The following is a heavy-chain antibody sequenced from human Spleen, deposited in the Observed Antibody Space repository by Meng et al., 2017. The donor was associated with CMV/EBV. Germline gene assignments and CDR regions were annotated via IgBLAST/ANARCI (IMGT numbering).Heavy chain of an antibody. J-gene: IGHJ4*02. D-gene: IGHD6-13*01. CDR1: GFTFGDYG. V-gene: IGHV3-20*04. Sequence: GESLKISCAASGFTFGDYGMNWVRQAPGKGLDWVSGITWNGYSTNYADSVKGRFTISRDNSKNVLHLQMSSLRAEDTAVYYCAKVDSGSWYRGFFDYWGQGTLVTVSS. CDR2: ITWNGYST. CDR3: AKVDSGSWYRGFFDY.